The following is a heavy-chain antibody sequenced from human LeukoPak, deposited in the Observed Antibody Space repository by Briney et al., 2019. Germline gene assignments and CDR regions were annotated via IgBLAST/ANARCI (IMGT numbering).Heavy chain of an antibody. V-gene: IGHV7-4-1*02. CDR1: GYTFTDYP. CDR3: ARARYCTGGSCYCNY. J-gene: IGHJ4*02. D-gene: IGHD2-15*01. CDR2: INTDTRIP. Sequence: ASVKVPCKASGYTFTDYPVSWVRQAPGQGLEWMGWINTDTRIPTYAQGFKGRFVFSLDTSVRTAYLQISNLKTEDTAVYYCARARYCTGGSCYCNYWGQGTLVTVSS.